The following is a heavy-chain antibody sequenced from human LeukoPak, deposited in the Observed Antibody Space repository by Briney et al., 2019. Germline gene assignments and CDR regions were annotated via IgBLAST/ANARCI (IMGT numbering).Heavy chain of an antibody. J-gene: IGHJ5*02. Sequence: SETLSLTCAVYGGSFSGYYWSWIRQPPGKGLEWIGEINHSGSTNYNPSLKSRVTISVDTSKNQFSLKLSSVTAADTAVYYCARRGGSYRRNWFDPWGQGTLVTVSS. CDR3: ARRGGSYRRNWFDP. CDR1: GGSFSGYY. CDR2: INHSGST. D-gene: IGHD1-26*01. V-gene: IGHV4-34*01.